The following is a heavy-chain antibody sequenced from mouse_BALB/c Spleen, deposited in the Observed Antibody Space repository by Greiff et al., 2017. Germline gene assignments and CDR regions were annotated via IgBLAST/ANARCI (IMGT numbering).Heavy chain of an antibody. CDR1: GYTFTSYY. D-gene: IGHD2-14*01. J-gene: IGHJ3*01. Sequence: VQLQESGPELVKPGASVKMSCKASGYTFTSYYIHWVKQRPGQGLEWIGWIYPGDGSTKYNEKFKGKTTLTADKSSSTAYMLLSSLTSEDSAILFGARGGGYDGAWFAYWGQGTLVTVSA. V-gene: IGHV1S56*01. CDR3: ARGGGYDGAWFAY. CDR2: IYPGDGST.